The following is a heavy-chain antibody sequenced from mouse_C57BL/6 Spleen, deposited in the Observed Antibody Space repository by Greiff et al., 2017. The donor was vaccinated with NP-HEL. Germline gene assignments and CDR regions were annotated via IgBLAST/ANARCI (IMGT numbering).Heavy chain of an antibody. CDR1: GYTFTSYW. Sequence: QVQLQQPGAELVKPGASVKLSCKASGYTFTSYWMQWVKQRPGQGLEWIGEIDPSDSYTNYNQKFKGKATLTVDTSSSTAYMQLSSLTSEDSAVYYCASGTGYLGQGTTLTVSS. CDR3: ASGTGY. D-gene: IGHD4-1*01. CDR2: IDPSDSYT. J-gene: IGHJ2*01. V-gene: IGHV1-50*01.